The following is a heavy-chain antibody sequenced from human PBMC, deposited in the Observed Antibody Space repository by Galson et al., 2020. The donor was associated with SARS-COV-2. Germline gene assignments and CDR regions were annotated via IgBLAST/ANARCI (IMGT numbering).Heavy chain of an antibody. J-gene: IGHJ5*02. Sequence: SETLSLTCTVSGGSISSSSYYWGWIRQPPGKGLEWIGSIYYSGSTYYNPSLKSRVTISVDTSKNQFSLKLSSVTAADTAVYYCARGTHPMVRGVFSWGQGTLVTVSS. CDR3: ARGTHPMVRGVFS. V-gene: IGHV4-39*07. D-gene: IGHD3-10*01. CDR1: GGSISSSSYY. CDR2: IYYSGST.